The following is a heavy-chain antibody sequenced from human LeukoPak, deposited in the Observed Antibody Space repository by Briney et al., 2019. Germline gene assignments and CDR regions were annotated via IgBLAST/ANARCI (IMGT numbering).Heavy chain of an antibody. J-gene: IGHJ4*02. Sequence: SGPTLVKPTQTLTLTCTFSGFSLSTSGVGVGWIRQPPEKALEWLALIYWDDDKCYSPSLKSRLTITNDTSKNQLVLTMTNMDPVDTATYYCAHRPPTGYIFGSYYFDYWGQGTLVTVSS. CDR3: AHRPPTGYIFGSYYFDY. CDR2: IYWDDDK. V-gene: IGHV2-5*02. CDR1: GFSLSTSGVG. D-gene: IGHD5-18*01.